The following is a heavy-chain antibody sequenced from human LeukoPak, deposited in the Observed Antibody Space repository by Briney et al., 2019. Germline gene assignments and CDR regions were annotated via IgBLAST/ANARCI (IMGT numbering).Heavy chain of an antibody. CDR2: IYSGGST. D-gene: IGHD3-3*01. CDR3: ARESITIRGGFDP. J-gene: IGHJ5*02. Sequence: GGSLRLSCAASGFTVSSNYMSWVRQAPGKGLEWVSVIYSGGSTYYADSVKGRFTISRDNSKNTLYLQMNSLRAEDTAVYYCARESITIRGGFDPWGQGTLVTASS. V-gene: IGHV3-66*01. CDR1: GFTVSSNY.